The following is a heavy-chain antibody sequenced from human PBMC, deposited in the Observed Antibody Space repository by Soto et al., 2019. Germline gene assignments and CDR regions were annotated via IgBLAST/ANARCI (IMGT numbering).Heavy chain of an antibody. CDR3: AKVYSSSWYYFDY. CDR2: ISGSGGST. D-gene: IGHD6-13*01. CDR1: GFTFSSYA. Sequence: GGSLRLSCAASGFTFSSYAMSWVRQAPGKGLEWVSAISGSGGSTYYADSVKGRFTISRDNSKNTMYLQMNSLRAEDTAVYYCAKVYSSSWYYFDYWGQGTLVTVSS. V-gene: IGHV3-23*01. J-gene: IGHJ4*02.